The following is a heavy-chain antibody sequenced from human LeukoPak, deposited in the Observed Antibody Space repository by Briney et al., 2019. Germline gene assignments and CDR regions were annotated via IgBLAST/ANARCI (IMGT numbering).Heavy chain of an antibody. CDR2: ISYDGSNK. Sequence: QPGGSLRLSCAASGFTFSSYAMHWVRQAPGKGLEWVAVISYDGSNKYYADSVKGRFTISRDNSKNTLYLQMNSLRAEDMAVYYCAKDRDGEGYFDYWGQGTLVTVSS. V-gene: IGHV3-30-3*01. CDR1: GFTFSSYA. J-gene: IGHJ4*02. D-gene: IGHD3-10*01. CDR3: AKDRDGEGYFDY.